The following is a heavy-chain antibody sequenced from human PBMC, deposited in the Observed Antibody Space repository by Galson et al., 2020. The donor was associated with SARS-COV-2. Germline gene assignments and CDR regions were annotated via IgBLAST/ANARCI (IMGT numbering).Heavy chain of an antibody. J-gene: IGHJ6*02. CDR3: AGSSGYYYYYGMDV. Sequence: KISCKASGGTFSNYAITWVRQAPGQGLEWMGGIIPLFGTANYAQKFQGRVTITADESTSTAYMELSSLRSEDTAVYYCAGSSGYYYYYGMDVWGQGTTVTVSS. D-gene: IGHD6-19*01. V-gene: IGHV1-69*01. CDR2: IIPLFGTA. CDR1: GGTFSNYA.